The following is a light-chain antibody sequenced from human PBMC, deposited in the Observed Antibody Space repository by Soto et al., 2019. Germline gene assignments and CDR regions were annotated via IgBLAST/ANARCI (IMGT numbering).Light chain of an antibody. CDR1: QHISNS. Sequence: DIQMTQSPSSLSASVGDRVNMTCQAAQHISNSLSWYQQRPGKVPRLLIYDASILRAGVPSRFSGSRSGPDFVLTIRNLLPEDVATYYCQQYENVPYIFAPGTKVEI. CDR2: DAS. J-gene: IGKJ2*01. V-gene: IGKV1-33*01. CDR3: QQYENVPYI.